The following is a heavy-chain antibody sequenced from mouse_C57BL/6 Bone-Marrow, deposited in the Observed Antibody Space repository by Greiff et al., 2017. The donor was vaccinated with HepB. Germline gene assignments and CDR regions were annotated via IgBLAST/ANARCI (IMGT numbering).Heavy chain of an antibody. CDR2: IDPENGDT. V-gene: IGHV14-4*01. D-gene: IGHD1-1*01. CDR1: GFNIKDDY. J-gene: IGHJ1*03. CDR3: TTPYGSRGYFDV. Sequence: EVQLQQSGAELVRPGASVKLSCTASGFNIKDDYIHWVKQRPEQGLEWIGWIDPENGDTEYASKFQGKATITADTSSNTAYLQLSSLTSEDTAVYYCTTPYGSRGYFDVWGTGTTVTVSS.